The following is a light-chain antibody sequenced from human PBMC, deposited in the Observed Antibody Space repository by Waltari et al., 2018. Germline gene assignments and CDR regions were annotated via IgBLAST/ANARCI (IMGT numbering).Light chain of an antibody. CDR1: QSVVSSY. CDR2: SVS. Sequence: EIVLTQSPDTLSLSPGESATLSCKASQSVVSSYLAWYQQKPGQAPKLLISSVSSRATGIPDRFSGSGSGTEFTLTISRLEPEDFAVYYCQQYGGSSLRAVTFGGGTKVEVK. V-gene: IGKV3-20*01. J-gene: IGKJ4*01. CDR3: QQYGGSSLRAVT.